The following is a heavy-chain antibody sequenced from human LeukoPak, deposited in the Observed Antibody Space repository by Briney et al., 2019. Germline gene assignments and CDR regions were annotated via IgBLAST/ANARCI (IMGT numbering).Heavy chain of an antibody. D-gene: IGHD3-22*01. CDR1: GVTFSSYW. Sequence: GGSLRLSCAASGVTFSSYWKRWVRQAPGKGLEWVANINQDGGQKNYMDSVKGRFTVSRDNAGNSLFLQMNSLRVEDTAVYYCAREGTPYSSDYWGQGTLITVSS. CDR3: AREGTPYSSDY. V-gene: IGHV3-7*01. CDR2: INQDGGQK. J-gene: IGHJ4*02.